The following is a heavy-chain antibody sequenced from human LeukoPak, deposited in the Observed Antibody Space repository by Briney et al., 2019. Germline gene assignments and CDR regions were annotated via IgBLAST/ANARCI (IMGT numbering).Heavy chain of an antibody. Sequence: PGGSLRLSCAASGFTFSRYWMHWVRQAPGKGLVWVSLIKNDGSSTTYADSVKGRFTISRDNAKNTLFLQMNSLRAEDTAVYYCAREAAGTLDYWGQGTLVTVSS. J-gene: IGHJ4*02. D-gene: IGHD6-13*01. CDR2: IKNDGSST. V-gene: IGHV3-74*03. CDR3: AREAAGTLDY. CDR1: GFTFSRYW.